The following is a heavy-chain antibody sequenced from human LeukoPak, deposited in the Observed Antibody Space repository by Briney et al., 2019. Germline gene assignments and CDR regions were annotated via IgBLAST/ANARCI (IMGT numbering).Heavy chain of an antibody. Sequence: SETLSLTCTVSGGSISSYYWSWIRQPAGKGLEWIGRIYTSGSTNYNPSLKSRVTISVDTSKNQFSLKLSSVTAADTAVYYCAGIRYFDWLLYYYYYMDVWGKGTTVTISS. J-gene: IGHJ6*03. CDR2: IYTSGST. D-gene: IGHD3-9*01. CDR1: GGSISSYY. CDR3: AGIRYFDWLLYYYYYMDV. V-gene: IGHV4-4*07.